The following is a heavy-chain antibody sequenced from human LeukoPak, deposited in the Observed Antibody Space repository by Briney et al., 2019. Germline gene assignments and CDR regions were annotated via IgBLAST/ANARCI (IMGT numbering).Heavy chain of an antibody. V-gene: IGHV4-34*01. Sequence: PSETLSLTCAVYGGSFSGYYWSWIRQPPGKGLEWIGEINHSGSTNYNPSLKSRVTISVDTCKNQFSLKLSSVTAADTAVYYRARDRMASITIFGVVIRPNWFDPWGQGTLVTVSS. D-gene: IGHD3-3*01. CDR2: INHSGST. CDR3: ARDRMASITIFGVVIRPNWFDP. J-gene: IGHJ5*02. CDR1: GGSFSGYY.